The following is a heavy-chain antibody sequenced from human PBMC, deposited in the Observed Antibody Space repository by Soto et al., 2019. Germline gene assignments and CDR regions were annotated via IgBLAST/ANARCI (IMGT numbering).Heavy chain of an antibody. CDR2: ISYTGHT. D-gene: IGHD1-1*01. V-gene: IGHV4-31*03. J-gene: IGHJ3*02. CDR1: GVSINSGGYY. CDR3: ARGSQLERDALDI. Sequence: QVQLQESGPGLVKPSQTLSLTCSVSGVSINSGGYYWSWIRHHPGKGLEWIGYISYTGHTFYNASLKSRFAMSLDTSKNQFFLKLSSVPAADTAVYYCARGSQLERDALDIWGQGTMVTVSS.